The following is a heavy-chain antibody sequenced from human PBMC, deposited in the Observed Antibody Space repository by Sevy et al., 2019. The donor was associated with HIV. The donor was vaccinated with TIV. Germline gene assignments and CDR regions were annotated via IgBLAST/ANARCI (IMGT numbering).Heavy chain of an antibody. J-gene: IGHJ6*02. CDR2: ISYDGRNK. CDR3: AKDIGYCTNGVCYKPYYYGMDV. Sequence: GGSLRLSCAASGFTFSSYGMHWVRQAPGKGLEWVAVISYDGRNKYYADSVKGRFTISRDNSKNTLYLQMNSLRAEDTAVYYCAKDIGYCTNGVCYKPYYYGMDVWGQGTTVTVSS. D-gene: IGHD2-8*01. CDR1: GFTFSSYG. V-gene: IGHV3-30*18.